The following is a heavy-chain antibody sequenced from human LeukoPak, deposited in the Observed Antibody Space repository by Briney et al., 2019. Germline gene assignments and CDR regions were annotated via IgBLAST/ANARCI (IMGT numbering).Heavy chain of an antibody. Sequence: GGSLRLSCTASGFTFGDYAMSWFRQAPGKGLEWVSAISGSGGSTYYADSVKGRFTISRDNSKNTLYLQMNSLRAEDTAVYYCAKDLTVGATKRNYWGQGTLVTVSS. CDR2: ISGSGGST. D-gene: IGHD1-26*01. CDR3: AKDLTVGATKRNY. CDR1: GFTFGDYA. J-gene: IGHJ4*02. V-gene: IGHV3-23*01.